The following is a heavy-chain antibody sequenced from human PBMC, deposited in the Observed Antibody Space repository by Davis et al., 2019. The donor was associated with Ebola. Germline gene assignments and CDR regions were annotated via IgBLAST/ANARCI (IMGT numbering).Heavy chain of an antibody. CDR1: GYTFTSYY. Sequence: SVKVSCKASGYTFTSYYMHWVRQAPGQGLEWMGGIIPIFGTANYAQKFQGRVTITADESTSTAYMELSSLRSEDTAVFYCARGRDGFTYDYWGQGTLVTVSS. J-gene: IGHJ4*02. V-gene: IGHV1-69*13. CDR3: ARGRDGFTYDY. D-gene: IGHD5-24*01. CDR2: IIPIFGTA.